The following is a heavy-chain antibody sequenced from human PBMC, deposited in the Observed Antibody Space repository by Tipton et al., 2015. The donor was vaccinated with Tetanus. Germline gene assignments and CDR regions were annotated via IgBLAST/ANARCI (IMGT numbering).Heavy chain of an antibody. CDR3: ARTTQFPDAFDI. CDR2: IYHSGST. Sequence: LRLSCAVSGGSISSGGYSWSWIRQPPGKGLEWIGYIYHSGSTYYNPSLKSRVTISVDRSKNQFSLKLSSVTAADTAVYYCARTTQFPDAFDIWGQGTMVTVSS. J-gene: IGHJ3*02. V-gene: IGHV4-30-2*01. D-gene: IGHD1-1*01. CDR1: GGSISSGGYS.